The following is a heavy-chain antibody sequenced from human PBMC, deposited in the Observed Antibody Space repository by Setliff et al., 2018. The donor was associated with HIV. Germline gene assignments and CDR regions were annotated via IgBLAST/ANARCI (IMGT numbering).Heavy chain of an antibody. J-gene: IGHJ4*02. CDR2: INPHSGGT. D-gene: IGHD1-26*01. Sequence: ASVKVSCKASGYTFSDYYVPLVRQAPGQGLELMGRINPHSGGTNYAQKFQGRVTMTRDTSISTYYMELSSLTSDDTAVYYCARQATKSFFDYWGQGALVTVSS. CDR3: ARQATKSFFDY. V-gene: IGHV1-2*06. CDR1: GYTFSDYY.